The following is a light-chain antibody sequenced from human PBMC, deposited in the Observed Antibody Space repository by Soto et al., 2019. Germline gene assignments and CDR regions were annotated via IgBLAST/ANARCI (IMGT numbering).Light chain of an antibody. V-gene: IGLV2-23*01. CDR1: SSDVGSYNL. J-gene: IGLJ2*01. CDR2: EGS. Sequence: QSALTQPASVSGSPGQSITISCTGTSSDVGSYNLVSWYQHNPGKAPKLMIYEGSKRPSGVSNRFSGSKSGNTASLTISGLQAEDEADNYCCSYAGSSTLVFGGGTQLTVL. CDR3: CSYAGSSTLV.